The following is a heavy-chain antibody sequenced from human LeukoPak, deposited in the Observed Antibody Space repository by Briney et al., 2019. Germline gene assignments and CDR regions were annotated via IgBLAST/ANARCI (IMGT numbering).Heavy chain of an antibody. V-gene: IGHV4-59*01. CDR2: IYYSGST. Sequence: SETLSPTCTVSGGSISSYYWSWIRQPPGKGLEWIGYIYYSGSTNYNPSLKSRVTISVDTSKNQFSLKLSSVTAADTAVYYCARVDYDSSGYYGDAFDIWGQGTMVTVSS. D-gene: IGHD3-22*01. CDR1: GGSISSYY. J-gene: IGHJ3*02. CDR3: ARVDYDSSGYYGDAFDI.